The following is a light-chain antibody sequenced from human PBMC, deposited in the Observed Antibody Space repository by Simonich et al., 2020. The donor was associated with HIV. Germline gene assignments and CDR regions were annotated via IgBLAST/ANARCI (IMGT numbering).Light chain of an antibody. J-gene: IGKJ1*01. CDR3: QQYYTTPPT. CDR1: QSVLHSSNNKNN. CDR2: GAS. Sequence: DIVMTQSPDSLAVSLGERATINCKASQSVLHSSNNKNNLAWYQQKPGQPPKLLIYGASTRESGVPDRFSGSGSGTDFTLTISSLQAEDVAIYYCQQYYTTPPTFGQGTKVEIK. V-gene: IGKV4-1*01.